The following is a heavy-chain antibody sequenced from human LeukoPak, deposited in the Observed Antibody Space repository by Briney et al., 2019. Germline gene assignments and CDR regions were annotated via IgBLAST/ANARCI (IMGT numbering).Heavy chain of an antibody. CDR2: IRFDASNK. CDR1: GFTFSDYS. D-gene: IGHD2-8*01. CDR3: AKTIVLRMDNTPAALDI. V-gene: IGHV3-30*02. J-gene: IGHJ3*02. Sequence: PGGSLRLSCAASGFTFSDYSMHWVRQAPGKGLEWVTFIRFDASNKFYADSVKGRFSISRDNSRNTLYLQMNSLTAEDTAIYYCAKTIVLRMDNTPAALDIWGQGIMVTVSS.